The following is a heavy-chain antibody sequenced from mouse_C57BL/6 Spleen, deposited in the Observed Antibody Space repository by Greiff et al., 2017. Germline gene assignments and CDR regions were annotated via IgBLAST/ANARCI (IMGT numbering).Heavy chain of an antibody. CDR1: GFSLSTSGMG. J-gene: IGHJ4*01. D-gene: IGHD1-1*01. CDR3: ASQFITTVVATDYAMDY. V-gene: IGHV8-12*01. Sequence: QVTLKVCGPGILQSSQTLSLTCSFSGFSLSTSGMGVSWIRQPSGKGLEWLAHIYWDDDKRYNPSLKSRLTISKDTSRNQVFLKITSVDTADTATYYCASQFITTVVATDYAMDYWGQGTSVTVSS. CDR2: IYWDDDK.